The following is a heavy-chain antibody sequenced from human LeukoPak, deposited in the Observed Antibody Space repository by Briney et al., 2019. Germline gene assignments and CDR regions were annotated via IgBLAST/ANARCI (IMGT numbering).Heavy chain of an antibody. CDR2: IYYSGST. CDR3: ARLGTSSLVFDY. CDR1: GFTFSSYG. Sequence: GSLRLSCAASGFTFSSYGMSWVRQPPGKGLEWIGSIYYSGSTYYNPSLKSRVTISVDTSKNQFSLKLSSVTAADTAVYYCARLGTSSLVFDYWGQGTLVTVSS. J-gene: IGHJ4*02. V-gene: IGHV4-39*01. D-gene: IGHD3-10*01.